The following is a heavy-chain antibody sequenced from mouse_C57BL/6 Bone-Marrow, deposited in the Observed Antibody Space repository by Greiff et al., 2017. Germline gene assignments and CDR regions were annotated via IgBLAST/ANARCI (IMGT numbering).Heavy chain of an antibody. J-gene: IGHJ1*03. D-gene: IGHD1-1*01. CDR2: INPSNGGT. Sequence: QVHVKQPGTELVKPGASVKLSCKASGYTFTSYWMHWVKQRPGQGLEWIGNINPSNGGTNYNEKFKSKDTLTVDKSSSTAYMQLSSLTSEDSAVYYCARHYGSSYGYWYFDVWGTGTTVTVSS. V-gene: IGHV1-53*01. CDR1: GYTFTSYW. CDR3: ARHYGSSYGYWYFDV.